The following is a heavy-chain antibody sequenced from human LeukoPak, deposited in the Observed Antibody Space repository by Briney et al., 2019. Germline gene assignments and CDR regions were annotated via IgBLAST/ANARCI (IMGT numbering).Heavy chain of an antibody. CDR3: AKDVGIGYCSGGSCFNFDY. D-gene: IGHD2-15*01. V-gene: IGHV3-9*01. J-gene: IGHJ4*02. Sequence: PGGSLRLSCAASGFTFDDYAMHWVRQAPGKGLEWVSGISWNSGSIGYADSVKGRFTISRDNAKNSLYLQMNSLRAEDTALYYCAKDVGIGYCSGGSCFNFDYWGQGTLVTVSS. CDR2: ISWNSGSI. CDR1: GFTFDDYA.